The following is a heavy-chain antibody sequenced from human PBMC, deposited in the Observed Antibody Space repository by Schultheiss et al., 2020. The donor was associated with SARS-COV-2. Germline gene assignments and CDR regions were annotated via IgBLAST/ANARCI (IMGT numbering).Heavy chain of an antibody. CDR1: GFTFSSYG. D-gene: IGHD2-15*01. CDR2: IWYDGSNK. J-gene: IGHJ6*02. V-gene: IGHV3-30*19. CDR3: ARDLPSGAPGMDV. Sequence: GGSLRLSCAASGFTFSSYGMHWVRQAPGKGLEWVAVIWYDGSNKYYADSVKGRFTISRDNSKNTLYLQMNSLRAEDTAVYYCARDLPSGAPGMDVWGQGTTVTVSS.